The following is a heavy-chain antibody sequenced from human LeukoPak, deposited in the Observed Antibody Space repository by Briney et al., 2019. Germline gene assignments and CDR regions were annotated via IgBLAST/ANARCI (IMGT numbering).Heavy chain of an antibody. J-gene: IGHJ4*02. CDR1: GFTFSSYS. Sequence: PGGSLRLSCAASGFTFSSYSMNWVRQAPGKGLEWVSSISSSSSYIYYADSVKGRFTISRDNAKNSLYLQMNSLRAEDTAVYYCARAEEIVLMVYAIPDYWGQGTLVTVSS. CDR3: ARAEEIVLMVYAIPDY. D-gene: IGHD2-8*01. CDR2: ISSSSSYI. V-gene: IGHV3-21*01.